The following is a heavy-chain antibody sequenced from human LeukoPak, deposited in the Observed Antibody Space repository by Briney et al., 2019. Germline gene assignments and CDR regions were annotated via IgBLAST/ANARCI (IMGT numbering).Heavy chain of an antibody. V-gene: IGHV1-8*02. CDR3: ARGRSSWYVGYYGMDV. CDR2: MNPNSGNT. D-gene: IGHD6-13*01. Sequence: ASVKVSYKASGYTFTGYYMHWVRQATGQGLEWMGWMNPNSGNTGYAQKFQGRVTMTRNTSISTAYMELSSLRSEDTAVYYCARGRSSWYVGYYGMDVWGQGTTVTVSS. J-gene: IGHJ6*02. CDR1: GYTFTGYY.